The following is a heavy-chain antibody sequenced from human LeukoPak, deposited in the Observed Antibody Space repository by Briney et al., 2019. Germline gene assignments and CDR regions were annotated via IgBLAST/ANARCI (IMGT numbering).Heavy chain of an antibody. D-gene: IGHD6-19*01. V-gene: IGHV1-2*06. J-gene: IGHJ4*02. Sequence: ASVKVSCKASGYTFTGYYMHWVRQAPGQGLEWMGRINPNSGGTNYAQKFQGRVTMTRDTSISTAYMELSRLRSDDTAVYYCARVVWYIAVAATFDYWGQGTLVTVSS. CDR1: GYTFTGYY. CDR3: ARVVWYIAVAATFDY. CDR2: INPNSGGT.